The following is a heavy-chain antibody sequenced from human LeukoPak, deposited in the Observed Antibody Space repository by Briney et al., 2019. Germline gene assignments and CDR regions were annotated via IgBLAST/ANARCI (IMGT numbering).Heavy chain of an antibody. J-gene: IGHJ4*02. V-gene: IGHV3-11*03. D-gene: IGHD3-10*01. Sequence: PGGSLRLSCAASGFTFSDYYMSWIRQAPGKGLEWVSYISSSSSYTNYADSVKGRFTISRDNAKNSLYLQMNSLRAEDTAVYYCARSPIYMVREVIIGHQFDYWGQGTLVTVSS. CDR2: ISSSSSYT. CDR1: GFTFSDYY. CDR3: ARSPIYMVREVIIGHQFDY.